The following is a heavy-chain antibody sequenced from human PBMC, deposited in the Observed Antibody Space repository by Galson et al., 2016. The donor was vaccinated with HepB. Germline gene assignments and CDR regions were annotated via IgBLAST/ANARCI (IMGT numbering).Heavy chain of an antibody. J-gene: IGHJ4*02. V-gene: IGHV1-18*01. Sequence: SVKVSCKASGYTFTKHAMSWVRQAPGQGLEWMGWISTYNGNTNYAQTVQGRVTMTTDTSPSTAYMELRGLRSDDTAVYFCPRETQDGYYGYWGQGTLVTVSS. CDR2: ISTYNGNT. D-gene: IGHD3-3*01. CDR1: GYTFTKHA. CDR3: PRETQDGYYGY.